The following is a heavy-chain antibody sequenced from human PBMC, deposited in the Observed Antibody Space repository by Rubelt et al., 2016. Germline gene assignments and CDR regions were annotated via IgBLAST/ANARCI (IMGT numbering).Heavy chain of an antibody. Sequence: TFSSYSMNWVRQAPGKGLEWVSSISSSSSYIYYADSVKGRFTISRDNAKNSLYLQMNSLRAEDTAVYYCAKGTGPRRGGTDYWGQGTLVTVSS. V-gene: IGHV3-21*04. CDR3: AKGTGPRRGGTDY. CDR2: ISSSSSYI. CDR1: TFSSYS. J-gene: IGHJ4*02. D-gene: IGHD3/OR15-3a*01.